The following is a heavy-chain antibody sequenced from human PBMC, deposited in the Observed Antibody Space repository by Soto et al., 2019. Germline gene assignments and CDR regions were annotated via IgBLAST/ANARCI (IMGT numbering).Heavy chain of an antibody. J-gene: IGHJ3*02. D-gene: IGHD5-18*01. CDR2: IYYTGST. CDR1: GGSISSGDYY. V-gene: IGHV4-30-4*01. Sequence: QVQLQESGPGLVKPSQTLSLTCTVSGGSISSGDYYWSWIRHPPGKGLEWIGDIYYTGSTYYNPSLKSRVTISIDTSMNHFSLKLSSVTAADTAVYYCARWPLWIDAFHIWGQETMVTVSS. CDR3: ARWPLWIDAFHI.